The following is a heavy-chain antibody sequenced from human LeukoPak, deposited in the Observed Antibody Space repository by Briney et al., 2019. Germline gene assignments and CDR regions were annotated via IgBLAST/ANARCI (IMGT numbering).Heavy chain of an antibody. Sequence: GGSLRLSCAASGFTFSSYWMAWVRQAPGKGLEWVANVREDEGDKGYADSVKGRFTISRDNSKNTLYLQMNSLRAEDTAVYYCATPEKQWHIFDCWGQGTLVTVSS. V-gene: IGHV3-7*01. CDR1: GFTFSSYW. D-gene: IGHD6-19*01. CDR3: ATPEKQWHIFDC. CDR2: VREDEGDK. J-gene: IGHJ4*02.